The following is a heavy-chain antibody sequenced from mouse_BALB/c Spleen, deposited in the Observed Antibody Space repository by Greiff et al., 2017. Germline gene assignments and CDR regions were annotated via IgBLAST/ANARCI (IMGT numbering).Heavy chain of an antibody. Sequence: QVQLQQSGAELMKPGASVKISCKATGYTFSSYWIEWVKQRPGHGLEWIGEILPGSGSTNYNEKFKGKATFTADTSSNTAYMQLSSLTSEDSAVYYCARDDGYYGGFAYWGQGTLVTVSA. CDR3: ARDDGYYGGFAY. V-gene: IGHV1-9*01. CDR1: GYTFSSYW. D-gene: IGHD2-3*01. CDR2: ILPGSGST. J-gene: IGHJ3*01.